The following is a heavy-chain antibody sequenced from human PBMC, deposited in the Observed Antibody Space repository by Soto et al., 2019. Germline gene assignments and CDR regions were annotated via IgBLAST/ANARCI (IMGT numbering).Heavy chain of an antibody. CDR3: AKYPNYLWSGYYRNWYYP. D-gene: IGHD3-3*01. J-gene: IGHJ5*02. Sequence: PGGSLRLSCAASGFTFSYYAMSWVRQAPGKGLEWVSAISGSGGSTYYADSVKGRFTISRDNSKNTLYLQMNSLRAEDTAVYYCAKYPNYLWSGYYRNWYYPCGRGTLVPVSS. V-gene: IGHV3-23*01. CDR2: ISGSGGST. CDR1: GFTFSYYA.